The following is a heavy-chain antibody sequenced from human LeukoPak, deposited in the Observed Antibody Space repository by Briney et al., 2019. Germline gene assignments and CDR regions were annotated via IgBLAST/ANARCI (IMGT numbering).Heavy chain of an antibody. V-gene: IGHV3-23*01. Sequence: GGSLRLSCAASGFTFSSYAMSWVRQAPGKGLEWVSAISGSGGSTYYADSVKGRFTISRDNSKNTLYLQMNSLRAEDTAVYYCARGGYSNYHYFDYWGQGTLVTVSS. CDR1: GFTFSSYA. J-gene: IGHJ4*02. CDR3: ARGGYSNYHYFDY. D-gene: IGHD4-11*01. CDR2: ISGSGGST.